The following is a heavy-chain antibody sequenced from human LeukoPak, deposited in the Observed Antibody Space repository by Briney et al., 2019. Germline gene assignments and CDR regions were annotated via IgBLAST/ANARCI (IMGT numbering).Heavy chain of an antibody. CDR1: GGSISSGGYS. CDR3: AREEPYYYEYYGMDV. Sequence: SQTLSLTCAVSGGSISSGGYSWSWIRQPPGKGLEWIGYIYHSGSTYYNPSLKSRVTMSVDTSKNQFSLKLSSVTAADTAVYYCAREEPYYYEYYGMDVWGQGTTVTVSS. V-gene: IGHV4-30-2*01. CDR2: IYHSGST. D-gene: IGHD1-14*01. J-gene: IGHJ6*02.